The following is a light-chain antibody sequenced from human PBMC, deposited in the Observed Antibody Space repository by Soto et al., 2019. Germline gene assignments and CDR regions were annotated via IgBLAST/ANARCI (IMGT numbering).Light chain of an antibody. CDR3: AAWEDSRNRPV. J-gene: IGLJ7*01. V-gene: IGLV1-44*01. CDR2: SNS. Sequence: QSVLTQPPSASGTPGHRVTISCSGSSSNIGGNTVNWYQQIPGTAPKLLIYSNSHRPSGVPDRFSGSKSGSSASLAISGLQSEDEADYYCAAWEDSRNRPVVGGGTQLTVL. CDR1: SSNIGGNT.